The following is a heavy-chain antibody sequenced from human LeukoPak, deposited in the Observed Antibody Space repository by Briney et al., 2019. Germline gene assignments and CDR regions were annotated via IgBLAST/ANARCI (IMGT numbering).Heavy chain of an antibody. CDR2: IKQDENEQ. Sequence: GGSLRLSCAASGITVSRYWMSWVRQTPGRGLEWVANIKQDENEQDYVDSVRGRFTISRDNVKNSLYLQMNSLRVEDTALYFCATYSGVHHKTFDDWGQGTLVTVSS. D-gene: IGHD1-26*01. J-gene: IGHJ4*02. CDR3: ATYSGVHHKTFDD. V-gene: IGHV3-7*03. CDR1: GITVSRYW.